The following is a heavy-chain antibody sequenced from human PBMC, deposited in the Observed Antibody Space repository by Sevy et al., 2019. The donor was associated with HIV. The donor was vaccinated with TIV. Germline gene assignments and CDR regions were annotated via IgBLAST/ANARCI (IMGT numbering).Heavy chain of an antibody. D-gene: IGHD2-15*01. Sequence: GGSLRLSCAASGFTFSSYSMNWVRQAPGKGLEWVSSISSSSSYIYYADSVKGRFTISRDNAKNSLYLQMNSLRAEDTAGYYCARVWRYCSGGSCTMIDYWGQGTLVTVSS. V-gene: IGHV3-21*01. J-gene: IGHJ4*02. CDR2: ISSSSSYI. CDR1: GFTFSSYS. CDR3: ARVWRYCSGGSCTMIDY.